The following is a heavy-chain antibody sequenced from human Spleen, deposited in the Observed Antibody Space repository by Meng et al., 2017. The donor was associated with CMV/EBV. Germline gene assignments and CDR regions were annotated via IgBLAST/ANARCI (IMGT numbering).Heavy chain of an antibody. Sequence: SISSGGYYWSWIRQHPGKGLEWIGYIYYSGSTYYNPSLKSRVTISVDTSKNQFSLKLSSVTAADTAVYYCARLPDGCTNGVCHPHFDYWGQGTLVTVSS. CDR1: SISSGGYY. CDR2: IYYSGST. CDR3: ARLPDGCTNGVCHPHFDY. V-gene: IGHV4-31*02. D-gene: IGHD2-8*01. J-gene: IGHJ4*02.